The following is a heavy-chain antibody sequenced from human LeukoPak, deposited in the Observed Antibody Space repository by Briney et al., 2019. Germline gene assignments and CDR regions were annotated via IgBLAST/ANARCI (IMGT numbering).Heavy chain of an antibody. CDR3: AKDGRLAGTVGSFFDY. D-gene: IGHD6-13*01. Sequence: GGSLRLSCAASGFTFSSYAMSWVRQAPGKGLEWVSGISGSDDSTYYAESVKGRFTISGDNSKNTLYLQMNSLRAEDTAVYYCAKDGRLAGTVGSFFDYWGQGTLVTVSS. J-gene: IGHJ4*02. CDR1: GFTFSSYA. CDR2: ISGSDDST. V-gene: IGHV3-23*01.